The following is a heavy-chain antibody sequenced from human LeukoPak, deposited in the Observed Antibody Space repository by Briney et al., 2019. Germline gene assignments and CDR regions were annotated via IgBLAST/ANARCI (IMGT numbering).Heavy chain of an antibody. CDR3: ARFSSSWYEPSVDY. V-gene: IGHV4-39*01. D-gene: IGHD6-13*01. CDR1: GCSISSSIYY. Sequence: SETLSLTCTVSGCSISSSIYYWGWIRQPPGKGLECIGSIYYSGSTYYNPSLKSRVTITVDTSKNQFSLKLSSVTAADTAVYYCARFSSSWYEPSVDYWGQGTLVTVSS. J-gene: IGHJ4*02. CDR2: IYYSGST.